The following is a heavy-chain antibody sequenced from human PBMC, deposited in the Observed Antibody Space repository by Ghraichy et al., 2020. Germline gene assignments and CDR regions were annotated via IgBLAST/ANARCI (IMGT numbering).Heavy chain of an antibody. Sequence: SETLSLTCTVSGGSISSYYWSWIRQPPGKGLEWIGYIYYSGSTNYNPSLKSRVTISVDTSKNQFSLKLSSVTAADTAVYYCARTGDGGNVDYWGQGTLVTVSS. CDR1: GGSISSYY. V-gene: IGHV4-59*01. CDR2: IYYSGST. D-gene: IGHD4-23*01. J-gene: IGHJ4*02. CDR3: ARTGDGGNVDY.